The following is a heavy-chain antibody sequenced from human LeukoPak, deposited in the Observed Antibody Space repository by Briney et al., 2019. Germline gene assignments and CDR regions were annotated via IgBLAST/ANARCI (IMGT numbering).Heavy chain of an antibody. V-gene: IGHV4-28*01. J-gene: IGHJ4*02. CDR2: IFYAGST. D-gene: IGHD1-26*01. CDR3: ARIGPVLGAAWVDY. Sequence: SETLPLTCAVSGYSISSNHWWGWIRQPPGKGLEWIGYIFYAGSTYYNPSLKSRVNMSVDTSKDQFSLRLSSVTAVDTDVYYCARIGPVLGAAWVDYWGQGTLVSVSS. CDR1: GYSISSNHW.